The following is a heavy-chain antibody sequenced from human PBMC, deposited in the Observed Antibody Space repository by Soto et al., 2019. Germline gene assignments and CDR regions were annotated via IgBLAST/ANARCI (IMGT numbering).Heavy chain of an antibody. D-gene: IGHD3-3*01. CDR1: GFTFSRYA. V-gene: IGHV3-23*01. CDR2: ISGSGGST. CDR3: AKDDSYDFWSGLYNWFDP. Sequence: GGSLRLSCAASGFTFSRYAMSWVRQAPGKGLEWVSAISGSGGSTYYADSVKGRFTISRDNSKNTLYLQMNSLRAEDTAVYYCAKDDSYDFWSGLYNWFDPWGQGTLVTVSS. J-gene: IGHJ5*02.